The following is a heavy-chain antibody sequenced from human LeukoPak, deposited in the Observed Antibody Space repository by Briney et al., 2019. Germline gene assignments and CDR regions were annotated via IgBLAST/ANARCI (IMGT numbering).Heavy chain of an antibody. CDR3: ARGGTPGYSTGWIDY. J-gene: IGHJ4*02. CDR1: GFTFSSYS. CDR2: ISGSGGST. D-gene: IGHD6-19*01. V-gene: IGHV3-23*01. Sequence: GGSLRLSCAASGFTFSSYSMNWVRQAPGKGLEWVSAISGSGGSTHYADSVKGRFTISRDNSKNTLYLQMNSLRAEDTAVYYCARGGTPGYSTGWIDYWGQGTLVTVSS.